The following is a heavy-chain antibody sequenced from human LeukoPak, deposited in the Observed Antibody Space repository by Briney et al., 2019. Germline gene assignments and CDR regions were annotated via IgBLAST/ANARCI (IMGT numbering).Heavy chain of an antibody. J-gene: IGHJ4*02. Sequence: PGGSLRLSCEVSGSPLSTSWMHWVRQAPGKGLVWVSRINTDGSSTVYADSVRGRFTISRDSAKNTVYLQMNSLRAEDTALYYCTHMIRGTYNDYWGQGTLVTVSS. CDR3: THMIRGTYNDY. D-gene: IGHD3-10*01. V-gene: IGHV3-74*01. CDR2: INTDGSST. CDR1: GSPLSTSW.